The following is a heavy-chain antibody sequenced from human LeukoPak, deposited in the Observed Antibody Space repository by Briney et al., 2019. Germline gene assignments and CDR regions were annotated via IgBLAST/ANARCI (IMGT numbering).Heavy chain of an antibody. J-gene: IGHJ5*02. CDR3: ARDDGSSWDAGSSRYSWFDP. D-gene: IGHD6-13*01. CDR2: INHSGST. V-gene: IGHV4-34*01. Sequence: PSETLSLTCAVYGGSFSGYYWSWIRQPPGKGLEWIGEINHSGSTNYNPSLKSRVTISVDTSKNQFSLKVNSVTAADTAVYYCARDDGSSWDAGSSRYSWFDPWGQGTLVTVSS. CDR1: GGSFSGYY.